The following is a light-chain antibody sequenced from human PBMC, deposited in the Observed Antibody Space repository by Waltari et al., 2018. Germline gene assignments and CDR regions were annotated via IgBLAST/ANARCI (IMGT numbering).Light chain of an antibody. Sequence: DIVMTQSPDSLPVSLGARATINCKSIQNILYSSTNKNYLAWYQQKPGQPPKLLIYWASTRGSGVPDRFSGSGSETDFTLTISSLQAEDVAVYYCHQYYSAPVAFGQGTKLEIK. CDR3: HQYYSAPVA. CDR1: QNILYSSTNKNY. V-gene: IGKV4-1*01. CDR2: WAS. J-gene: IGKJ2*01.